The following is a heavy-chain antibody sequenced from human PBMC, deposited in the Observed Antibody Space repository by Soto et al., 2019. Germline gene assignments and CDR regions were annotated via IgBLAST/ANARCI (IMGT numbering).Heavy chain of an antibody. V-gene: IGHV3-30-3*01. CDR1: GFAFNTYS. CDR2: ISYDGSNK. CDR3: AKVSPMGYFFDF. J-gene: IGHJ4*02. Sequence: GSLRLSCAASGFAFNTYSMHWVRQAPGRGLEWVAVISYDGSNKFYADSVKGRFTISRDNSKNTLYLEMNSLRGEDTAVYYCAKVSPMGYFFDFWGQGTLVTVSS.